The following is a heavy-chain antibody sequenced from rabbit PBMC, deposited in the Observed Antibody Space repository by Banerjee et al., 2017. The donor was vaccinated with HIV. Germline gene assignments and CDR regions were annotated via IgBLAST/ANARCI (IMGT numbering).Heavy chain of an antibody. CDR1: GFDFSSYY. CDR3: ATEGYSSGWAYFNL. V-gene: IGHV1S7*01. J-gene: IGHJ4*01. Sequence: QLKESGGGLVQPGGSLKLSCKASGFDFSSYYMSWVRQAPGKGLEWIGYIDPVFGSTYYASWVNGRFTISSHNAQNTLYLQLNSLTATDTATYFCATEGYSSGWAYFNLWGPGTLVTVS. CDR2: IDPVFGST. D-gene: IGHD4-1*01.